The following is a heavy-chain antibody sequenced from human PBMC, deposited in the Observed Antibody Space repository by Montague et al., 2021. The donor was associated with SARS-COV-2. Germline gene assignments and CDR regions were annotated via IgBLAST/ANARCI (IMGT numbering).Heavy chain of an antibody. CDR1: GDSVSSNSAT. V-gene: IGHV6-1*01. J-gene: IGHJ6*02. Sequence: CAISGDSVSSNSATWNWVRQSPSRGREWLGRTYYRSKWDNDYAVSVRGRVNINPDTSKNQFSLQLNSVTPEDTAIYYCTSGREGNYNVMDVWGQGTTVTVSS. CDR2: TYYRSKWDN. CDR3: TSGREGNYNVMDV. D-gene: IGHD1-1*01.